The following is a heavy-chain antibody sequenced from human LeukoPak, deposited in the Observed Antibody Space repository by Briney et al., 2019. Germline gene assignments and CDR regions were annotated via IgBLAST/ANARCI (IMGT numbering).Heavy chain of an antibody. Sequence: ASVKVSCKASGYTFTSYDINWVRQATGQGLEWMGWMNPNNGNTGYAQKSQGRVTMTRNISISTAYMELSSLRSEDTAVYYCARDSSGWYHWFDPWGQGTLVTVSS. CDR1: GYTFTSYD. CDR2: MNPNNGNT. V-gene: IGHV1-8*01. J-gene: IGHJ5*02. D-gene: IGHD6-19*01. CDR3: ARDSSGWYHWFDP.